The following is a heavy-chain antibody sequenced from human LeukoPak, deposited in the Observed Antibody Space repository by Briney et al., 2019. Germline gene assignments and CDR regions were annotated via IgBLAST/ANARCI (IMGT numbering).Heavy chain of an antibody. V-gene: IGHV4-59*01. J-gene: IGHJ6*02. Sequence: SETLSLTCTVSGGSISSYYWSWIRQPPGKGLEWIGYIYYSGSTNYNPSLKSRVTISVDTTKNQFSLKLSSVTAADTAVYYCARDPGYCSSTSCWDYYYGMDVWGQGTTVTVSS. CDR3: ARDPGYCSSTSCWDYYYGMDV. CDR1: GGSISSYY. D-gene: IGHD2-2*01. CDR2: IYYSGST.